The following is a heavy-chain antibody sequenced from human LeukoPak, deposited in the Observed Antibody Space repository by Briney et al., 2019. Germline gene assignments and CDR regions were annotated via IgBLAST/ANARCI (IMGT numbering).Heavy chain of an antibody. V-gene: IGHV4-38-2*02. D-gene: IGHD3-10*01. CDR2: IYQSGST. J-gene: IGHJ4*02. Sequence: SETLSLTCTVSGYSISSGYYWGWIRQPPGKGLEWIGSIYQSGSTYHNPSLKSRVTISVDMSKNQFSLKLRSVTAADTAVYYCASYGSGSYYNGIDYWGQGTLVTVSS. CDR1: GYSISSGYY. CDR3: ASYGSGSYYNGIDY.